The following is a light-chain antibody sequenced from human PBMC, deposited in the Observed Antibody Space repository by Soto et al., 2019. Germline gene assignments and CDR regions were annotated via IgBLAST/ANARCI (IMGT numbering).Light chain of an antibody. CDR1: QSVRSD. Sequence: EIVMTQSPATLSVSPGEGATLSCRASQSVRSDLAWYQHKPGLAPRLLIYGVSSRATGIPDRFSGSGSGTDFTLTISRLEPEDFAVYHCQQYGSSPTFGQGTKVDIK. J-gene: IGKJ1*01. CDR2: GVS. CDR3: QQYGSSPT. V-gene: IGKV3-20*01.